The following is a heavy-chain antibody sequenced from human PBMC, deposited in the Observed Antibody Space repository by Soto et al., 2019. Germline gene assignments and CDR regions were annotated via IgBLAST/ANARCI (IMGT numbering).Heavy chain of an antibody. V-gene: IGHV4-34*01. CDR3: ARPYDSSGYYYSV. CDR1: GGSFSGYY. J-gene: IGHJ4*02. D-gene: IGHD3-22*01. Sequence: SETLSLTCAVYGGSFSGYYWSWIRQPPGKGLEWIGEINHSGSTNYNPSLKSRVTISVDTSKNQFSLKLSSVTAADTAVYYCARPYDSSGYYYSVWGQGTLVTVSS. CDR2: INHSGST.